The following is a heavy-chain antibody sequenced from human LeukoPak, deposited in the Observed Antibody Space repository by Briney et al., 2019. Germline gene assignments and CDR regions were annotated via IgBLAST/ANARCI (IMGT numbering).Heavy chain of an antibody. J-gene: IGHJ6*02. CDR3: AKGIAVADTYFYGMDV. V-gene: IGHV3-23*01. CDR1: GFNFGRFA. Sequence: GSLRLSCAASGFNFGRFARSWVRQAPGRGLEWLSGMSDNGVNTYYVDSVRGRFTISRDNSKDTLYLQMNSLRAEDTALYYCAKGIAVADTYFYGMDVWGQGTTVTVSS. D-gene: IGHD6-19*01. CDR2: MSDNGVNT.